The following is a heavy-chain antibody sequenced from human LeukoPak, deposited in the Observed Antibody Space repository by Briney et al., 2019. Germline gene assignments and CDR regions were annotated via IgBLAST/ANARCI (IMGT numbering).Heavy chain of an antibody. J-gene: IGHJ4*02. V-gene: IGHV3-30*02. CDR1: GFRFSYFG. CDR2: IQSDGNIQ. D-gene: IGHD5-12*01. CDR3: ARDGVASTDH. Sequence: GGSLRLSCAASGFRFSYFGMHWVRQAPGKGLEWVAFIQSDGNIQYYEDSVKGRFTISRDNSRKTVDLQMSSLRLEDTAIYLCARDGVASTDHWGQGTLVTVSS.